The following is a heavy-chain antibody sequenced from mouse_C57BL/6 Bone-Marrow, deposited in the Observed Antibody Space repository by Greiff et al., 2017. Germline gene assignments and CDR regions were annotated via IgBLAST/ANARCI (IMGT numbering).Heavy chain of an antibody. V-gene: IGHV5-17*01. CDR1: GFTFSDYG. Sequence: EVQLQESGGGLVKPGGSLTLSCAASGFTFSDYGMHWVRQSPEKGLEWVAYISSGSSTIYYADTVKGRFTISRDNAKNTLFLQMTSLRSEDTAMYYCARPGSYAMDYWGQGTSVTVSS. CDR3: ARPGSYAMDY. J-gene: IGHJ4*01. CDR2: ISSGSSTI.